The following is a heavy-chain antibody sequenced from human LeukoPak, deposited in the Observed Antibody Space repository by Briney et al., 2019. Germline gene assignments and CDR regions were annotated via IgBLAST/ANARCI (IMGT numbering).Heavy chain of an antibody. D-gene: IGHD4-23*01. CDR3: ARFSHDYGGNPPVGFDY. J-gene: IGHJ4*02. V-gene: IGHV4-61*01. Sequence: PSETLSLTCTVSGYSISSGYYWGWIRQPPGKGLEWIGYIYYSGSTNYNPSLKSRVTISVDTSKNQFSLKLSSVTAADTAVYYCARFSHDYGGNPPVGFDYWGQGTLVTVSS. CDR1: GYSISSGYY. CDR2: IYYSGST.